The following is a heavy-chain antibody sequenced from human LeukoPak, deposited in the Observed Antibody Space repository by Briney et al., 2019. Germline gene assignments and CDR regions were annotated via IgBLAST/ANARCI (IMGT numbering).Heavy chain of an antibody. D-gene: IGHD5-18*01. J-gene: IGHJ4*02. Sequence: SGGSLRLSCAASGFTFSSNWMYWVRQAPGKGLGWVSRINSDETSTSYADPEKGRFTISRDNAKSTLYLQINSPRAEDTAVYYCARGGGYSYGYVDYWGQGTLVTVSS. V-gene: IGHV3-74*01. CDR2: INSDETST. CDR3: ARGGGYSYGYVDY. CDR1: GFTFSSNW.